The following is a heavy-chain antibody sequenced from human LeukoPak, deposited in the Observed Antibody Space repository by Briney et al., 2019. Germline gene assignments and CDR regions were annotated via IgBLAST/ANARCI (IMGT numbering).Heavy chain of an antibody. CDR1: GVSISLHS. J-gene: IGHJ5*02. CDR2: FYNSGTT. V-gene: IGHV4-4*07. D-gene: IGHD3-16*02. CDR3: ARDQVVTFGGVIVNWFDP. Sequence: ASETLSLTCTVSGVSISLHSWSWIRQPAGKGLEWIGRFYNSGTTNYNPSLKSRVTMSIDTSKNQFFLKLTSVSAADTAMYYCARDQVVTFGGVIVNWFDPWGQGTLVTVSS.